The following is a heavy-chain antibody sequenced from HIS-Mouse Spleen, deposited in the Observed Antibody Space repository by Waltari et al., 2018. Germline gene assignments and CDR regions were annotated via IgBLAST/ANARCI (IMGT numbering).Heavy chain of an antibody. V-gene: IGHV4-39*07. D-gene: IGHD6-13*01. CDR1: GGSISSSSYY. J-gene: IGHJ2*01. Sequence: QLQLQESGPGLVKPSETLSLTCTVSGGSISSSSYYWGWIRQPPGKGLEWSGSIYYSGSNYYNPALKSRVTISVDTSKNQFSLKLSSVTAADTAVYYCAREIPYSSSWYDWYFDLWGRGTLVTVSS. CDR2: IYYSGSN. CDR3: AREIPYSSSWYDWYFDL.